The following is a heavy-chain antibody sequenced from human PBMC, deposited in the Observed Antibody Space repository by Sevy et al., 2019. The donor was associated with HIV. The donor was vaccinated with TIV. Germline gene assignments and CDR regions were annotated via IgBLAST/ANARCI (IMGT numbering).Heavy chain of an antibody. CDR2: FSFGCGKI. CDR1: GFTFSSYD. Sequence: GGSLRLSCAASGFTFSSYDMSWVRQPPGKGLEWVATFSFGCGKINYADSVKGRFTISRDNSKNTLFLQINRLRAEDTAVYYCAREGCSRPHDYWGQGTLVTVSS. CDR3: AREGCSRPHDY. V-gene: IGHV3-23*01. D-gene: IGHD2-2*01. J-gene: IGHJ4*02.